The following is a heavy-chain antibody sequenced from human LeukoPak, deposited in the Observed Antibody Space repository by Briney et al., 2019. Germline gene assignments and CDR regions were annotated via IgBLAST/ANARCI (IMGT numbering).Heavy chain of an antibody. CDR2: INHSRST. J-gene: IGHJ4*02. V-gene: IGHV4-34*01. Sequence: SETLSLTCAVYGGSFSGYYWSWIRQPPGKGLEWIGEINHSRSTNYNPSLKSRVTISVDTSKNQFYLKLSSVTAADTAVYYCVARVGVATIETLARFDYWGQGTLVTVSS. D-gene: IGHD5-12*01. CDR3: VARVGVATIETLARFDY. CDR1: GGSFSGYY.